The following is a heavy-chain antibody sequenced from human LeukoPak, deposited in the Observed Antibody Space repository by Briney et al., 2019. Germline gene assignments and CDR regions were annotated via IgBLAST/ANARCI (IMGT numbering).Heavy chain of an antibody. J-gene: IGHJ5*02. Sequence: GGSLRLSCAASGFTFSRYWMSWVRQAPGKGLEWVANIKQDGSEKYYVDSVKGRFTISRENAKNSLYLQMNSLRAEDTAVYYCARIRKVGNNWFDPWGQGTLVTVSS. CDR1: GFTFSRYW. D-gene: IGHD1-1*01. CDR3: ARIRKVGNNWFDP. CDR2: IKQDGSEK. V-gene: IGHV3-7*01.